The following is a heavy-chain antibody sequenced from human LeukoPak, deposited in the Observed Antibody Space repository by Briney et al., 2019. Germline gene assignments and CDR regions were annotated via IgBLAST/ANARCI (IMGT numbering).Heavy chain of an antibody. D-gene: IGHD5-18*01. CDR2: ISAYNGNT. CDR3: ARDRVGYSYGQPNWFDP. V-gene: IGHV1-18*04. J-gene: IGHJ5*02. CDR1: GYTFTSYG. Sequence: ASVKVSCKASGYTFTSYGISWVRQAPGQGLEGMGWISAYNGNTNYAQKLQGRVTMTTETSTSTAYMELRSLRSDDTAVYYCARDRVGYSYGQPNWFDPWGQGTLVTVSS.